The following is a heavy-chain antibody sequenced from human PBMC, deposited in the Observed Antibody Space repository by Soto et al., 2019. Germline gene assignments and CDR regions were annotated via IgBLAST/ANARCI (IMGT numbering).Heavy chain of an antibody. CDR1: GGSISSSSYY. CDR3: ASGRFLEWLISGYSFDGIGV. V-gene: IGHV4-39*01. J-gene: IGHJ6*02. Sequence: NPSETLSFPCTVSGGSISSSSYYWGWTRQPPGKGLEWVGSIYYSWSTYYNPSLKRRVTISVDTSKNRLSLKLDSATAADPAEYYCASGRFLEWLISGYSFDGIGVWGQGTSVT. D-gene: IGHD3-3*01. CDR2: IYYSWST.